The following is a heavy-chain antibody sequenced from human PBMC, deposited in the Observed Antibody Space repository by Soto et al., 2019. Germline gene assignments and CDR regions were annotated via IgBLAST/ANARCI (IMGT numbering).Heavy chain of an antibody. J-gene: IGHJ6*02. CDR2: IWYDGSNK. D-gene: IGHD3-22*01. CDR1: GFTFSSYG. V-gene: IGHV3-33*01. Sequence: GGSLRLSCAASGFTFSSYGMHWVRQAPGKGLEWVAVIWYDGSNKYYADSVKGRFTISRDNSKNTLYLQMNSLRAEDTAVYYCARSYYYDSSVPKPFDYGMDVWGQGTTVTVSS. CDR3: ARSYYYDSSVPKPFDYGMDV.